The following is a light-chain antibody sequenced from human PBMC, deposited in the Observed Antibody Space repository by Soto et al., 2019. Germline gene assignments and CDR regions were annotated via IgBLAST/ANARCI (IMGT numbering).Light chain of an antibody. Sequence: QSVLTQPPSVSGAPGQRVSMSCTGSSSSIGAGYDVHWYQQLPGTAPKLLIFGNNNRPSGVPDRFSGSKSGTSASLAITGLQAEDEADYYCQSYDSSLSVVVFGGGTKVTVL. J-gene: IGLJ2*01. CDR2: GNN. CDR3: QSYDSSLSVVV. V-gene: IGLV1-40*01. CDR1: SSSIGAGYD.